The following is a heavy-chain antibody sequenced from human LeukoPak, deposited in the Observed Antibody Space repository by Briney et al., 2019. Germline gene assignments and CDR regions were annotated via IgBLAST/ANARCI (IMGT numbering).Heavy chain of an antibody. D-gene: IGHD2-15*01. J-gene: IGHJ6*03. V-gene: IGHV3-43D*03. Sequence: GGSLRLSCAASGFTFDDYAMHWVRQAPGKGLEWVSLISWDGGSTYYADSVKGRFTISRDNSKNTLYLQMNSLRAEDTAVYYCAHCSGGSCYSYYYYMDVWGKGTTVTISS. CDR3: AHCSGGSCYSYYYYMDV. CDR2: ISWDGGST. CDR1: GFTFDDYA.